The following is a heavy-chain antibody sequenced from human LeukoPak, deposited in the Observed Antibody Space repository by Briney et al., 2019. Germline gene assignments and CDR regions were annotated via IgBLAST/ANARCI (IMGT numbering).Heavy chain of an antibody. CDR2: INPNSGGT. J-gene: IGHJ6*03. V-gene: IGHV1-2*02. CDR1: GYTFTGYY. D-gene: IGHD4-11*01. Sequence: GASVKVSCKASGYTFTGYYMHWVRQAPGQGLEWMGWINPNSGGTNYAQKFQGRVTMTRDTSISTAYMELSRLRSDDTAVYYCARVPLPYSNYGGVHYYYYMDVWGKGTTVTVSS. CDR3: ARVPLPYSNYGGVHYYYYMDV.